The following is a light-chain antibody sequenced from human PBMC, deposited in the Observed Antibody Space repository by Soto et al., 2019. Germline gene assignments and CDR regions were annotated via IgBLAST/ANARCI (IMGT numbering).Light chain of an antibody. CDR2: KAS. Sequence: IRMTQSPSSFSASTGDRFTISCRASQSISSWLAWYQQKPGKAPKLLIYKASSLESGVPSRFSGSGSGTEFTLTISSLQPDDFATYYCQQYNSYWTFGQGTKVDIK. V-gene: IGKV1-5*03. J-gene: IGKJ1*01. CDR1: QSISSW. CDR3: QQYNSYWT.